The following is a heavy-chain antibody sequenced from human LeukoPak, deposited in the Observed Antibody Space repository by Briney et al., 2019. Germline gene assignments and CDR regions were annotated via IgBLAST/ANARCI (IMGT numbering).Heavy chain of an antibody. CDR2: INPNSGGT. D-gene: IGHD2-2*02. J-gene: IGHJ2*01. CDR3: ARVEVDCSSTSCYTFDWYFDL. V-gene: IGHV1-2*02. CDR1: GYTFAGYY. Sequence: ASVKVSCKASGYTFAGYYMHWVRQAPGQGLEWMGWINPNSGGTNYAQKFQGRVTMTRDTSISTAYMELSSLRSEDTAVYYCARVEVDCSSTSCYTFDWYFDLWGRGTLVTVSS.